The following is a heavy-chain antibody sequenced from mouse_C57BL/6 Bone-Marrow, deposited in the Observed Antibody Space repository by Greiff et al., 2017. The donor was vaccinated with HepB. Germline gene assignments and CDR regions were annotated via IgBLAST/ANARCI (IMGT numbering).Heavy chain of an antibody. CDR2: IDPSDSYT. V-gene: IGHV1-50*01. Sequence: QVQLQQSGAELVKPGASVKLSCKASGYTFTSYWMQWVKQRPGQGLEWIGEIDPSDSYTNYNQKFKGKATLTVDTSSSTAYMQLSSLTSEDSAVYYCARGGTTANWYFDVWGTGTTVTVSS. D-gene: IGHD1-2*01. J-gene: IGHJ1*03. CDR3: ARGGTTANWYFDV. CDR1: GYTFTSYW.